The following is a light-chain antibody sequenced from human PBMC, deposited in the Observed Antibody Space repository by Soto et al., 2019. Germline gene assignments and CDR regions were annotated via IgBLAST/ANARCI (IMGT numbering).Light chain of an antibody. Sequence: DIQMTQSPSSLSASVGDRVTIACRASQGISNYLVWYQQKPGKVPKLLLYAASTLQSGVPSRFSGNGSGTDFTLTITSLQPEDVATYYCQKYNGDQWTFGQGTKVEIK. CDR1: QGISNY. J-gene: IGKJ1*01. CDR3: QKYNGDQWT. V-gene: IGKV1-27*01. CDR2: AAS.